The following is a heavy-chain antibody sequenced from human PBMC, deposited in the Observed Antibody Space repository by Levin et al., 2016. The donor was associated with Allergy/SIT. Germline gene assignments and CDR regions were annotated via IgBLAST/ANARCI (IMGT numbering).Heavy chain of an antibody. Sequence: WVRQAPGQGLEWMGRIIPILGIANYAQKFQGRVTITADKSTSTAYMELSSLRSEDTAVYYCARVAIDDYGDYYYGMDVWGQGTTVTVSS. CDR3: ARVAIDDYGDYYYGMDV. V-gene: IGHV1-69*04. D-gene: IGHD4-17*01. CDR2: IIPILGIA. J-gene: IGHJ6*02.